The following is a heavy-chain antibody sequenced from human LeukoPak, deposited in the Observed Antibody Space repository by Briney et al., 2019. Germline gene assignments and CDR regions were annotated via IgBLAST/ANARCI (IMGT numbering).Heavy chain of an antibody. J-gene: IGHJ4*02. D-gene: IGHD2-2*01. V-gene: IGHV1-18*01. CDR3: ARLGYCSSNSCYGVDY. Sequence: GASVKVSCKASGYTFTSYDFNWVRQATGQGLEWMGWISAYNDNTSYAQMFQDRVTMSTDTSTSTAYMELRSLRFDDTAVYYCARLGYCSSNSCYGVDYWGQGTLVTVSS. CDR2: ISAYNDNT. CDR1: GYTFTSYD.